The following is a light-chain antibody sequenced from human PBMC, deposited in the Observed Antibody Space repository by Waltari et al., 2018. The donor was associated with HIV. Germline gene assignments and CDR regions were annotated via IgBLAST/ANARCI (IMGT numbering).Light chain of an antibody. CDR3: CSYTSSSTWV. CDR1: SSDVGIYNY. CDR2: DVS. Sequence: QSALTQPASVSGSPGQSITISCTGTSSDVGIYNYVSWYQHHPGKAPRLMIFDVSNRPSGVSNRFSGSKSDNTASLTISGLQAEDEAHYYCCSYTSSSTWVFGGGTKLTVL. V-gene: IGLV2-14*03. J-gene: IGLJ3*02.